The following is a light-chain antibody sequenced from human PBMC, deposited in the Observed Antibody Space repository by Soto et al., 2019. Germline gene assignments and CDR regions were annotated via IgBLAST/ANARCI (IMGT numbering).Light chain of an antibody. CDR1: QSVNSNY. V-gene: IGKV3-20*01. CDR3: QQYDSTPPT. J-gene: IGKJ1*01. CDR2: GAS. Sequence: EIVLTQSPGPLSLSPGERATLSCRARQSVNSNYLAWYQRKPGQAPRLLIYGASNRATDIPYRFSASGSGTDFTLTITRLEAEDFAVYYCQQYDSTPPTFGQGTKVEVK.